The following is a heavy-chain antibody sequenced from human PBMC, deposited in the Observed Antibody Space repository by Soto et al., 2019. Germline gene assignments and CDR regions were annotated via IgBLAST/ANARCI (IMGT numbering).Heavy chain of an antibody. Sequence: QVRLREPGPGRVKPSGTLSPLCSAQGGSSTSKSFYWGGIRQPPGKGLEWFGGITYGGNTYYNPSLESRLNMSVDTSKNQFSVRLTSVTAADTSVYYCARQGYNYGYVWVPGVWGRGTTVTVSS. CDR1: GGSSTSKSFY. CDR2: ITYGGNT. D-gene: IGHD5-18*01. CDR3: ARQGYNYGYVWVPGV. J-gene: IGHJ6*02. V-gene: IGHV4-39*01.